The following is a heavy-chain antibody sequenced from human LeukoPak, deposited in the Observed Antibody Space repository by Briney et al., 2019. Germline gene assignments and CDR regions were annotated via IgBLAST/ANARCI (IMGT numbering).Heavy chain of an antibody. J-gene: IGHJ4*02. CDR1: GFTFRRSG. Sequence: PGGSLRLSCAASGFTFRRSGMHWVRQAPGKGLEWVAVIWYDGSKEYYADSVKGRFTISRDNSKNTLYLQMNSLRAEDTAVYYCARGDTYGRLDYWGQGTLVTVTS. CDR3: ARGDTYGRLDY. CDR2: IWYDGSKE. V-gene: IGHV3-33*01. D-gene: IGHD5-18*01.